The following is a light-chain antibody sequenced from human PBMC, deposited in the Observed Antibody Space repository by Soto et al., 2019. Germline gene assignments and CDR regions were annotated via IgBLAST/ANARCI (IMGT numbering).Light chain of an antibody. V-gene: IGKV3-20*01. CDR1: QSVSSNY. Sequence: EIVLTQSPGTLSLSPGERATLSCRASQSVSSNYLAWYQQKPGQAPRLLIYGASSRATGIPDRFSGSGSGTDFTLTISRLEPEDFAVYYCQQCGSPPTFGGGTKVEIK. CDR2: GAS. CDR3: QQCGSPPT. J-gene: IGKJ4*01.